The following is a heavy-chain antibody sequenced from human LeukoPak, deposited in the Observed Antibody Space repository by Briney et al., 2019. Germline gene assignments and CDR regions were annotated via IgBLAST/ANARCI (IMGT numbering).Heavy chain of an antibody. J-gene: IGHJ3*02. CDR2: IKEDGSEK. CDR3: ARQQLVQRDDAFDI. CDR1: GFTFSDYW. Sequence: GGSLRLSCAASGFTFSDYWMSWVRQAPGKGLEWLANIKEDGSEKHYVDSVKGRFTISRDNAEKSLYLQMNSLRAEDTAVYYCARQQLVQRDDAFDIWGQGTMVTVSS. D-gene: IGHD6-13*01. V-gene: IGHV3-7*01.